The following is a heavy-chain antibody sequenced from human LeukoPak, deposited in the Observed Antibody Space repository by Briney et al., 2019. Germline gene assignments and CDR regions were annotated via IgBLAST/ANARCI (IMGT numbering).Heavy chain of an antibody. V-gene: IGHV6-1*01. CDR2: TYYRSKWYN. J-gene: IGHJ6*02. Sequence: SQTLSLTCAISGDSVSSNSAAWNWIRQSPSRGLEWLGRTYYRSKWYNDYAVSVKSRITINPDTSKNQFSLQLNSVTPEDTAVYYCARDIREDIVVVPAATKPYYYYGMDVWGQGTAVTVSS. CDR1: GDSVSSNSAA. D-gene: IGHD2-2*01. CDR3: ARDIREDIVVVPAATKPYYYYGMDV.